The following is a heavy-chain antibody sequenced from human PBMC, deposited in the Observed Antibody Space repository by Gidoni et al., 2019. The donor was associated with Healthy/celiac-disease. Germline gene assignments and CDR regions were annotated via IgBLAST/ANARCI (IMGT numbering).Heavy chain of an antibody. Sequence: QVQLVQSGAEVKKPGSSVKVSCKASGGPFSSYATSWVRPAPGQGLERMGGIIPIFGTANYAQKFQGRVTITADESTSTAYMELSSLRSEDTAVYYCARGGGYSYGSRYYYYGMDVWGQGTTVTVSS. CDR1: GGPFSSYA. V-gene: IGHV1-69*01. CDR2: IIPIFGTA. CDR3: ARGGGYSYGSRYYYYGMDV. J-gene: IGHJ6*02. D-gene: IGHD5-18*01.